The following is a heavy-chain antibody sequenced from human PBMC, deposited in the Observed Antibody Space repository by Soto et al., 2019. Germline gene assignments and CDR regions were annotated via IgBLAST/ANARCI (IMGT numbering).Heavy chain of an antibody. CDR3: ARGPVGDGYVFDY. D-gene: IGHD3-16*01. J-gene: IGHJ4*02. V-gene: IGHV1-3*01. CDR1: GYTFTSYA. CDR2: TNAGNGNT. Sequence: QVQLVQSGAEVKKPGASVKVSCKASGYTFTSYAMHWVRQAPGQRLEWMGWTNAGNGNTKYSQKFQGRVTITRDTAASTAYRELSSLRSEDTAVYYCARGPVGDGYVFDYWGQGTLVTVSS.